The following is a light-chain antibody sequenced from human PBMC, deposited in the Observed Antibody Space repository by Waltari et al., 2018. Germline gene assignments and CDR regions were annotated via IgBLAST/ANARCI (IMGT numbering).Light chain of an antibody. J-gene: IGKJ5*01. Sequence: EIVLTQSPATLSLSPGERATLSCSTSQSVNSYLAWYQHKPGQAPRLLIYDASNRATGIPARFSGSGSGTDFTLTISSLEPDDFALYFCQQRFTWPSITFGQGTRLDIK. CDR3: QQRFTWPSIT. V-gene: IGKV3-11*01. CDR2: DAS. CDR1: QSVNSY.